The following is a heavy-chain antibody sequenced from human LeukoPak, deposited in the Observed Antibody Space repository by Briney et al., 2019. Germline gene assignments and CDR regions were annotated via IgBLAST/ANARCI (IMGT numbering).Heavy chain of an antibody. D-gene: IGHD1-26*01. J-gene: IGHJ6*03. V-gene: IGHV4-34*01. Sequence: PGGTLRLSCAASGFTFSSYGMSWIRQPPGKGLEWIGEINHSGSTNYNPSLKSRVTISVDTSKNQFSLKLSSVTAADTAVYYCARRGLRHYYYYMDVWGKGTTVTISS. CDR1: GFTFSSYG. CDR3: ARRGLRHYYYYMDV. CDR2: INHSGST.